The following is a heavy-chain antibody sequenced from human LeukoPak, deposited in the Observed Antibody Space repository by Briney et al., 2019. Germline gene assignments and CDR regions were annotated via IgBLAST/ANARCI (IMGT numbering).Heavy chain of an antibody. CDR2: IWYDGSNK. CDR1: GFTFSSNG. V-gene: IGHV3-33*01. D-gene: IGHD6-13*01. CDR3: ARDQGGVSPGGMDV. Sequence: GRSLRLSCAASGFTFSSNGMHWVRQAPGKGLEWVAVIWYDGSNKYYADSVKGRFTISRDNSKNTLYLQMNSLRAEDTAVYYCARDQGGVSPGGMDVWGQGTTVTVSS. J-gene: IGHJ6*02.